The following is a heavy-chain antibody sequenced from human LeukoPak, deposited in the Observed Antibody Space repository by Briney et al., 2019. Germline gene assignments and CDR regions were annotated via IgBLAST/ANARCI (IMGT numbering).Heavy chain of an antibody. CDR3: AKARGPVGIDY. J-gene: IGHJ4*02. CDR2: ISYDGSNK. Sequence: PGGSLRLSCAASGFPFNAYWMTWVRQAPGKGLEWVAVISYDGSNKYYADSVKGRFTISRDNSKNTLYLQMNSLRAEDTAVYYCAKARGPVGIDYWGQGTLVTVSS. V-gene: IGHV3-30*18. D-gene: IGHD1-26*01. CDR1: GFPFNAYW.